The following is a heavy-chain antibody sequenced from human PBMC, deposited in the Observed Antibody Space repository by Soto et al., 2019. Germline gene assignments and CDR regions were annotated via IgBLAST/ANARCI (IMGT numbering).Heavy chain of an antibody. CDR1: GRSTSSNY. J-gene: IGHJ4*02. CDR2: VFYGGT. V-gene: IGHV4-59*01. D-gene: IGHD3-16*01. CDR3: ASYRGALYFES. Sequence: PSETLSLTCSLSGRSTSSNYWSWIRQSPDKGLEWLGYVFYGGTDYNPSLGGRVSMSVETSKSQFSLKLTSVTVADTAVYYCASYRGALYFESWGPGILVTVSS.